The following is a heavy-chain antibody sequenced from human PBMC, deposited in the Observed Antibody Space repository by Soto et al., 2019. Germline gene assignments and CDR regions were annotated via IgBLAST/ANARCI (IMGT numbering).Heavy chain of an antibody. CDR1: GYTFTNHG. CDR3: ARRYYYDSSGYYEPFDY. V-gene: IGHV1-18*04. Sequence: ASVKVSCKTSGYTFTNHGINWVRQAPGQGLEWMGWINPYNANTNYAQKLQGRVTMTRDTSISTAYMELSRLRSDDTAVYYCARRYYYDSSGYYEPFDYWGQGTLVTVSS. CDR2: INPYNANT. D-gene: IGHD3-22*01. J-gene: IGHJ4*02.